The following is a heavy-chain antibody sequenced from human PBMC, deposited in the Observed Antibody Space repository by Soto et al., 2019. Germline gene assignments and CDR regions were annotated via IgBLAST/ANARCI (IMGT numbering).Heavy chain of an antibody. CDR3: ARDEFVQIQLWFNY. CDR2: ISYDGSNK. Sequence: QVQLVESGGGVVQPGRSLRLSCAASGFTFSSYAMHWVRQAPGKGLEWVAVISYDGSNKYYADSVKGRFTISRDNSKNTLYLHMNSLRAEDTAVYYCARDEFVQIQLWFNYWGQGTLVTVSS. CDR1: GFTFSSYA. D-gene: IGHD5-18*01. J-gene: IGHJ4*02. V-gene: IGHV3-30-3*01.